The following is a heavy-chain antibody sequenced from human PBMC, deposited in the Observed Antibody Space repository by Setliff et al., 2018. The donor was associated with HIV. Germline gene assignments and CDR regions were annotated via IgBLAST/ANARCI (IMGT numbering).Heavy chain of an antibody. D-gene: IGHD2-15*01. CDR1: GFTFNTYA. V-gene: IGHV3-23*01. CDR3: AKDGISGGAYPPYYFDY. J-gene: IGHJ4*01. CDR2: ISGSGGST. Sequence: ETLSLSCAASGFTFNTYAMSWVRQAPGKGLEWVSVISGSGGSTFYADSVKGRFTISRDNSKNTLYLQMNGLRVEDTAVYYCAKDGISGGAYPPYYFDYRGHGTLVTVPQ.